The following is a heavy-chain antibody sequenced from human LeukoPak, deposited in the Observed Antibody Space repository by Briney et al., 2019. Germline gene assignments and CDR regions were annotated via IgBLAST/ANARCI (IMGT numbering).Heavy chain of an antibody. CDR2: IYSGGST. Sequence: GGSLRLSCAASGFTVSGTYMSWVRQAPGKGLEWVSVIYSGGSTYYADSVKGRFTISRDNSKNTLYLQMNSLRAEDTAVYYCAREGYSSSWHLDYWGQGTLVTVSS. V-gene: IGHV3-53*01. J-gene: IGHJ4*02. CDR3: AREGYSSSWHLDY. CDR1: GFTVSGTY. D-gene: IGHD6-13*01.